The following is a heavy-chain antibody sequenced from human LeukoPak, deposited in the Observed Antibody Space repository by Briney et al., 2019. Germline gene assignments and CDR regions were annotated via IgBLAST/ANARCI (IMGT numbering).Heavy chain of an antibody. CDR1: GFIFSSDD. Sequence: AGGSLRLSCAASGFIFSSDDMHWVRQAPGKGLEWVAGMQSNGRNKYYVDSVEGRFAISRDNSKSTLYLQVNSLRVEDTALYYCARESEGGTGTSCPDYWGQGTLVTVSS. CDR2: MQSNGRNK. D-gene: IGHD2-2*01. V-gene: IGHV3-33*05. J-gene: IGHJ4*02. CDR3: ARESEGGTGTSCPDY.